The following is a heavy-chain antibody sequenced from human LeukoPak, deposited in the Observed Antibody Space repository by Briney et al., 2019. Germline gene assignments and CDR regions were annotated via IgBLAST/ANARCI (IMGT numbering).Heavy chain of an antibody. D-gene: IGHD3-22*01. CDR1: GGSISSSTYY. CDR2: IYYSGST. V-gene: IGHV4-39*01. Sequence: PSETLSLTCTVSGGSISSSTYYWGWIRRPPGKGLEWIGSIYYSGSTYYNPSLKSRVTISVDTSNNQFSLKLSSVTAADTAVYSCARHGVYSSGHGFAFDIWGQGTKVTVSS. J-gene: IGHJ3*02. CDR3: ARHGVYSSGHGFAFDI.